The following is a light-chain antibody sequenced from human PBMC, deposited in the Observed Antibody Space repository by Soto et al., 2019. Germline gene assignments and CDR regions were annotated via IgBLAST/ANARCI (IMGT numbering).Light chain of an antibody. J-gene: IGLJ2*01. Sequence: QSALTQPASVSGSPGQSITISCTGTSSDVGGYDYVSWYQQHPGKVPKLMIYDVSNRPSGVSNRFSGSKSGNTASLTISGLQAEDEADYYFSSYASSSTLVFGGGTQLTVL. CDR3: SSYASSSTLV. CDR2: DVS. CDR1: SSDVGGYDY. V-gene: IGLV2-14*01.